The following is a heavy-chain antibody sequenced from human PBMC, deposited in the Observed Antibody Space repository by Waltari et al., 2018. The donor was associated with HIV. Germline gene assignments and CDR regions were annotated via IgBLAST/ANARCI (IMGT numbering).Heavy chain of an antibody. V-gene: IGHV4-59*01. Sequence: QVQLQESGPGLVKPSETLSLICTVSGGSISNYYWGWIRQPPGKGLEWIGNSYYTGSTKYNPSSKSRVTISVDTSKNQFSLMLTSVTAAETAQYYCARYSSAWTGFDYWGQGTLVTVSS. CDR3: ARYSSAWTGFDY. D-gene: IGHD6-19*01. J-gene: IGHJ4*02. CDR2: SYYTGST. CDR1: GGSISNYY.